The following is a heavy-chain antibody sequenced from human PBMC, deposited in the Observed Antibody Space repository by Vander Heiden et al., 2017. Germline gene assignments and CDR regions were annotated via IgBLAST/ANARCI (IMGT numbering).Heavy chain of an antibody. D-gene: IGHD4-17*01. J-gene: IGHJ5*02. CDR2: IYYSGST. CDR1: GGSFSSSDYY. V-gene: IGHV4-39*01. CDR3: ARILKTGDHGRGWFDP. Sequence: QLLLQESGPGLVKLSETLSLTCTVSGGSFSSSDYYWGWIRQPPGKGLEWIGSIYYSGSTDYNPSLNSRVTISVDTSKNQFSLKLSSVTAADTAVYYCARILKTGDHGRGWFDPWGQGTLVTVSS.